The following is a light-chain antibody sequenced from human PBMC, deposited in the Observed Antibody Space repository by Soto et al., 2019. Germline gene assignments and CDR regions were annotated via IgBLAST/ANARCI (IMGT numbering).Light chain of an antibody. CDR1: QTISTW. J-gene: IGKJ2*01. Sequence: DIQMTQSPSTLSASVGDRVTITCRASQTISTWLAWYQQXXXXXPKVLIYKASTLESGVPSRFSGSGSGTEFTLTISSLQPDDFATYYCQQYKSYSPYTFGQGTKLEIK. CDR2: KAS. CDR3: QQYKSYSPYT. V-gene: IGKV1-5*03.